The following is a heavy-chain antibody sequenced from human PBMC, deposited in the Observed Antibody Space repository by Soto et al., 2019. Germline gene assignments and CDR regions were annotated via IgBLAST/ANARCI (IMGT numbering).Heavy chain of an antibody. CDR2: INSDGRST. CDR3: ARGGAWASIVWWLLLVVCGSIQH. J-gene: IGHJ1*01. D-gene: IGHD2-21*02. Sequence: EVPVVESGGGLVQPGGSLRLSCAASGVTFSSYWMHWVRQAPGKGVVWVSRINSDGRSTSYADYVKGRFTLSRDNAKNTLLGQMNSLSAEDTAVYYWARGGAWASIVWWLLLVVCGSIQHWGQGTLVTVS. V-gene: IGHV3-74*01. CDR1: GVTFSSYW.